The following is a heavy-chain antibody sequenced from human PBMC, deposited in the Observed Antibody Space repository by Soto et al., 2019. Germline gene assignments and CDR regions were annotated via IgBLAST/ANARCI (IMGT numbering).Heavy chain of an antibody. CDR2: ISYDGSNK. CDR1: GFTFSSYA. CDR3: ARDLVVTAIDWYFDL. D-gene: IGHD2-21*02. Sequence: QVQLVESGGGVVQPGRSLRLSCAASGFTFSSYAMHWVRQAPGKGLEWVAVISYDGSNKYYADSVKGRFTISRDNSKNTLYLKMNSLRAEDTAVYYCARDLVVTAIDWYFDLWGRGTLVTVSS. J-gene: IGHJ2*01. V-gene: IGHV3-30-3*01.